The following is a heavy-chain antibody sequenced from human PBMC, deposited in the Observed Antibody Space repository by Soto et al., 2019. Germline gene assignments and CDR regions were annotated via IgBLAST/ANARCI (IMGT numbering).Heavy chain of an antibody. Sequence: QVQLQESGPGLVKPSQTLSLTCTVSDGSISSGGFYWSWIRHHPGKGLEWIGYIYYSGSTYYNPSLKSRVTISVDTSKNQFSLRLSSVTAADTAVYYCARDPSGIAAEGWFDPWGQGTLVTVSS. V-gene: IGHV4-31*03. CDR2: IYYSGST. J-gene: IGHJ5*02. CDR3: ARDPSGIAAEGWFDP. D-gene: IGHD6-13*01. CDR1: DGSISSGGFY.